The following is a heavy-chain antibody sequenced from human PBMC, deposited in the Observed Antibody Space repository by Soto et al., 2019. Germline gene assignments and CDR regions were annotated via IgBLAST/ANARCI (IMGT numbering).Heavy chain of an antibody. Sequence: ASVKVSCKASGYTFTSYYMHWVRQAPGQGLEWMGIINPSGGSTSFEQKFQGRVTRTSDTSTRTVYMELSSLRSEDTAVYYCARGYIVVVTGAFEIWGEGTMVTVSS. J-gene: IGHJ3*02. CDR2: INPSGGST. CDR1: GYTFTSYY. V-gene: IGHV1-46*01. D-gene: IGHD2-21*02. CDR3: ARGYIVVVTGAFEI.